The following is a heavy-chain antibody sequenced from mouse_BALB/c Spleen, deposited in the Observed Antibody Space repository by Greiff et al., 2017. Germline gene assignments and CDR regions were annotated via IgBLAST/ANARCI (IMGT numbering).Heavy chain of an antibody. CDR1: GFTFSSFG. J-gene: IGHJ3*01. Sequence: EVKLVESGGGLVQPGGSRKLSCAASGFTFSSFGMHWVRQAPEKGLEWVATISSGGSYTYYPDSVKGRFTISRDNAKNTLYLQMSSLKSEDTAMYYCTRGLFAYWGQGTLVTVSA. CDR3: TRGLFAY. V-gene: IGHV5-6*03. CDR2: ISSGGSYT.